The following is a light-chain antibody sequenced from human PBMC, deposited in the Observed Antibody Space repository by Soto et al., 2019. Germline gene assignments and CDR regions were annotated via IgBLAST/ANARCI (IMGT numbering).Light chain of an antibody. V-gene: IGLV2-14*01. J-gene: IGLJ2*01. CDR1: SSDVGGYDH. CDR2: EVS. Sequence: QSALTQPASVSGSPGQSITISCSGTSSDVGGYDHVSWYQHHPGEAPKLMIYEVSYRPSGVSTRFSGSKSGNTASLTISRLQAEDEADYSCSAYTSSSTGGLFGGGTKLTVL. CDR3: SAYTSSSTGGL.